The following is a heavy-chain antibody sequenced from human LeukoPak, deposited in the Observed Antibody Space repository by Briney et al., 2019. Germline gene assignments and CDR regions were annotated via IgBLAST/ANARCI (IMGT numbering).Heavy chain of an antibody. D-gene: IGHD5-18*01. CDR2: VYSGGST. CDR1: RFTVSSNY. V-gene: IGHV3-66*01. J-gene: IGHJ4*02. CDR3: ATGHSYGYDY. Sequence: PGGSLRFSVAAPRFTVSSNYMGWVGQAPGKGLEWVSVVYSGGSTYYADSVKGRFTISRDNAKNTLYLQMNSLRADDSGVYYCATGHSYGYDYWGQGVLVTVSS.